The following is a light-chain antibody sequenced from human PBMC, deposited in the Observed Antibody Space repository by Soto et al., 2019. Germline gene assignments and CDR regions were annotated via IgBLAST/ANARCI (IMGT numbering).Light chain of an antibody. CDR3: QHYYTYPYN. J-gene: IGKJ2*01. V-gene: IGKV1-5*03. CDR2: KAS. CDR1: QNINNL. Sequence: DIQMTQSPSTLSASVRGRVTISCRASQNINNLLAWYQQKPGKVPKLLIYKASSLESGVPARFSGSGSGTDFTLTISSLQRDDFATYYCQHYYTYPYNLSQGTKLDIK.